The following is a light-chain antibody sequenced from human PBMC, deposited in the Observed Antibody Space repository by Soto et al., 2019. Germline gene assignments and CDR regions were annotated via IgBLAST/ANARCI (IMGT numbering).Light chain of an antibody. V-gene: IGKV3-15*01. J-gene: IGKJ2*01. Sequence: EIVMTQSPATLSVSPGERATLSCRASQSVTTNLAWYQQKPGQAPRLLIYAASTRATGIPATFSASGSGTEFTLTISSLQSEDFAVYYGQQYNNWPYTFGQGTKLEIK. CDR2: AAS. CDR3: QQYNNWPYT. CDR1: QSVTTN.